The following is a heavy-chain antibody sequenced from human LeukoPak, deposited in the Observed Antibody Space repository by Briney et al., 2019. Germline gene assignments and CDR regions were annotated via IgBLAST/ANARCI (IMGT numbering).Heavy chain of an antibody. Sequence: PSETLSLTCTVSGGSISSYYWSWIRQSPGKGLEWIGYIYYSGSTKYNPSLKSRVTISVDTSKNQFSLKLSSVTAADTAVYYCARDREYWYFDLWGRGTLVTVSS. CDR3: ARDREYWYFDL. D-gene: IGHD2/OR15-2a*01. CDR2: IYYSGST. V-gene: IGHV4-59*01. J-gene: IGHJ2*01. CDR1: GGSISSYY.